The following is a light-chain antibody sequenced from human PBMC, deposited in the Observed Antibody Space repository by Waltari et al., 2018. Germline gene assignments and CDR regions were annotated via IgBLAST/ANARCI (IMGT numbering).Light chain of an antibody. V-gene: IGKV3-11*01. Sequence: EIALTQSPATLSLSVGERATLSCRASQNIGYNLAWYQQKPGQAPRLLIYDGTNTAPGIPERFSGSGFRTDFTLTISSLEPEDFAVYFCQQRSDWPLTFGPGTKVDI. CDR1: QNIGYN. J-gene: IGKJ3*01. CDR2: DGT. CDR3: QQRSDWPLT.